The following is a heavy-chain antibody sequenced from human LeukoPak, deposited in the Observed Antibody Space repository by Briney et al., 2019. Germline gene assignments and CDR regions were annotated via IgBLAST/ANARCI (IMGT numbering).Heavy chain of an antibody. V-gene: IGHV3-48*01. Sequence: GGSLRLSCAASGFTFSSYAMNWVRQAPGKGLEWASYISSSTTTTFYTDSVKGRFTISRDSAKNSLYLHMNSLRVEDTAVYYCARGPYGDYTSYYGVDVWGQGTTVTVS. CDR3: ARGPYGDYTSYYGVDV. CDR1: GFTFSSYA. D-gene: IGHD4-17*01. CDR2: ISSSTTTT. J-gene: IGHJ6*02.